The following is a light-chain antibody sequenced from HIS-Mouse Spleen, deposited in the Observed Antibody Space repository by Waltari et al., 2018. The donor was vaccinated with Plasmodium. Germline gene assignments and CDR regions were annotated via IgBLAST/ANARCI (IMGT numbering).Light chain of an antibody. V-gene: IGKV3-11*01. CDR3: QQRSNS. CDR1: QSVSSY. Sequence: EIVLTQSPATLSLSPGERATLSCRASQSVSSYLAWYQQKPGQAPRLLIYDASNRATGIPARCSGSGSGTDFTLTISSLEPEDFAVYYCQQRSNSFGGGTKVEIK. CDR2: DAS. J-gene: IGKJ4*01.